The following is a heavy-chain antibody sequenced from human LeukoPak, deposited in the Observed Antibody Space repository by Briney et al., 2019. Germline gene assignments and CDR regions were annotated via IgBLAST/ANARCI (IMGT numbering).Heavy chain of an antibody. CDR2: IIPIFGIA. CDR1: GGTFSSYA. D-gene: IGHD2-15*01. CDR3: ARGYCSGGSCYPFDY. V-gene: IGHV1-69*04. J-gene: IGHJ4*02. Sequence: ASVRVSCKASGGTFSSYAISWVRQGPGQGLEWMGRIIPIFGIANSAQKFKGRFTITADKSTSTAYMELSSLRSENTAVYYCARGYCSGGSCYPFDYWGQGTLVTVSS.